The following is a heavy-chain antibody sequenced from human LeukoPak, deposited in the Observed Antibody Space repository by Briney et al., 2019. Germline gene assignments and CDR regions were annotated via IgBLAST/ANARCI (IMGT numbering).Heavy chain of an antibody. CDR1: GFTFSSYA. CDR3: ARDGIFGDAFDI. J-gene: IGHJ3*02. D-gene: IGHD3-3*01. CDR2: ISWNSGSI. V-gene: IGHV3-20*04. Sequence: GGSLRLSCAASGFTFSSYAMSWVRQAPGKGLEWVSGISWNSGSIGYADSVKGRFTISRDNAKNSLYPQMNSLRAEDTAVYYCARDGIFGDAFDIWGQGTMVTVSS.